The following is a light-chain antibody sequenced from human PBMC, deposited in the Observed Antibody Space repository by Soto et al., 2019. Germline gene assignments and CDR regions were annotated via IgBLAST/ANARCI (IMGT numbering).Light chain of an antibody. V-gene: IGLV2-14*01. Sequence: QSALAQPASVSGSPGQSITISCTGTRSDVGGYNYVSWYQQHPGKAPKLMIYEVSNRPAGVSNRFSGSKSGNTASLTISGLQAEDEADYYCSSYTRSSIGVFGTVSNVTVL. CDR3: SSYTRSSIGV. J-gene: IGLJ1*01. CDR2: EVS. CDR1: RSDVGGYNY.